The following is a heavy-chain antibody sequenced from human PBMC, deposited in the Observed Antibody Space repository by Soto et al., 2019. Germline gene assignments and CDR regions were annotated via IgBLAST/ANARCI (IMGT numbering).Heavy chain of an antibody. J-gene: IGHJ4*02. CDR1: GFTFGSYA. Sequence: GGSLRLSCAASGFTFGSYAMSWVRQAPGKGLEWVSAISGSGGSTYYADSVKGRFTISRDNSMNTLYLQMNSLRAEDTAVYYCAKVENYYDSSGYYYHLDYWGQGTLVTVSS. CDR3: AKVENYYDSSGYYYHLDY. D-gene: IGHD3-22*01. CDR2: ISGSGGST. V-gene: IGHV3-23*01.